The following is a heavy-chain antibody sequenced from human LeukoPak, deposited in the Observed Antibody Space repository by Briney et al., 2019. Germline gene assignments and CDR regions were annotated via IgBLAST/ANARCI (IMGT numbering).Heavy chain of an antibody. D-gene: IGHD2-2*02. CDR3: ASLYCSSTSCYNYYYYGMDV. CDR2: IIPILGIA. CDR1: GGTFSSYA. V-gene: IGHV1-69*10. J-gene: IGHJ6*02. Sequence: GASVNVSCTASGGTFSSYAISWVRQAPGQGLEWMGGIIPILGIANYAQKFQGRVTITADKSTSTAYMELSSLRSEDTAVYYCASLYCSSTSCYNYYYYGMDVWGQGTTVTVSS.